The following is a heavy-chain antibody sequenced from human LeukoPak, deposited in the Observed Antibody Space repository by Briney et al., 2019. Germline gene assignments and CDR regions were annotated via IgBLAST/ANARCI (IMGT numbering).Heavy chain of an antibody. CDR2: ISYDGSNK. D-gene: IGHD6-19*01. CDR1: GFTFSSYA. J-gene: IGHJ4*02. V-gene: IGHV3-30*04. Sequence: GESLRLSCAASGFTFSSYAMHWVRQAPGKGLEWVAVISYDGSNKYYADSVKGRFTISRDNSKNTLYLQMNSLRAEDTAVYYCARQPLGSGCHDYWGQGTLVTVSS. CDR3: ARQPLGSGCHDY.